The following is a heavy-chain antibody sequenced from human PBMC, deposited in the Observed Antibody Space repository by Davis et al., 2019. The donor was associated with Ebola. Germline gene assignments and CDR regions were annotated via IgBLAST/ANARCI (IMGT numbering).Heavy chain of an antibody. CDR3: ARDQDFRVDY. CDR1: GYTFTGYY. V-gene: IGHV1-2*06. Sequence: ASVKVSCKASGYTFTGYYMHWVRQAPGQGLEWMGRINPNSGGTNYAQKFQGRVTVTTDTSTTTAYMELKSLTSDDTAVYYCARDQDFRVDYWGQGTLVTVSS. D-gene: IGHD3/OR15-3a*01. CDR2: INPNSGGT. J-gene: IGHJ4*02.